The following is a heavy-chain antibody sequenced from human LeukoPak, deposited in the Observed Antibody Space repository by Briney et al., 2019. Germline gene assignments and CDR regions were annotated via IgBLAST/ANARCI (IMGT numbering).Heavy chain of an antibody. D-gene: IGHD5-24*01. Sequence: SETLSLTCTVSGDSINSYYWNWIRQPPGKGLEWIGYIYYSGRTDYNPSLKSRVTISVDTPKNQFSLKLSSVTAADTAVYYCARPSRDGYRYTFDYWGQGALVTVSS. V-gene: IGHV4-59*01. CDR1: GDSINSYY. CDR2: IYYSGRT. CDR3: ARPSRDGYRYTFDY. J-gene: IGHJ4*02.